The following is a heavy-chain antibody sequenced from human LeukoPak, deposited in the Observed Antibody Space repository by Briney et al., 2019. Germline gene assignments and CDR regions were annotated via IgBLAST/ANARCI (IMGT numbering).Heavy chain of an antibody. Sequence: ASVKVSCKASGYTFTSNYIHWVRQAPGQGLEWMGIINPSGGSTSYAQKFQGRVTMTRDTSTSTVYMELSSLRSEDTAVYYCAIDLTPYYYDSSGYLLDYWGQGTLVTVSS. J-gene: IGHJ4*02. CDR3: AIDLTPYYYDSSGYLLDY. V-gene: IGHV1-46*01. CDR1: GYTFTSNY. CDR2: INPSGGST. D-gene: IGHD3-22*01.